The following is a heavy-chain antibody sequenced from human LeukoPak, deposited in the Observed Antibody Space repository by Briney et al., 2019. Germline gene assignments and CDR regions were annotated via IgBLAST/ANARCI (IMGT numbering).Heavy chain of an antibody. D-gene: IGHD6-6*01. CDR2: IYSSGST. J-gene: IGHJ3*02. Sequence: SETLSLTCTVSGGSISSYYWTWIRQPAGKGLEWIGRIYSSGSTNFNPSLKSRVTMSVDMSKNQFSLKLSSVTAADTAVYYCARLHSSSDAFDIWGQGTMVTVSS. CDR1: GGSISSYY. CDR3: ARLHSSSDAFDI. V-gene: IGHV4-4*07.